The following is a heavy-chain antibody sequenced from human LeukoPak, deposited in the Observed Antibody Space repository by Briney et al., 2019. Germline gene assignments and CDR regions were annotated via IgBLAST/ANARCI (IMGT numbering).Heavy chain of an antibody. CDR2: MFYSGST. Sequence: SETLSLTCTVSGGSISSSGYYWGWIRQPPGKGLEWIGYMFYSGSTNYNPSLKSRVTISADTSKNQFTLKLSSVTAADTAVYYCARICGGDCSYDAFDIWGQGTMVTVSS. D-gene: IGHD2-21*02. CDR3: ARICGGDCSYDAFDI. J-gene: IGHJ3*02. CDR1: GGSISSSGYY. V-gene: IGHV4-61*05.